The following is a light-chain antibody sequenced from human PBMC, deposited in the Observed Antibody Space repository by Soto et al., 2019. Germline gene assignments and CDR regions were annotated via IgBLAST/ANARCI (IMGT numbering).Light chain of an antibody. CDR3: MQALQTPNT. CDR2: LAS. J-gene: IGKJ5*01. Sequence: DIVMTQSPPLLGVTPGEPASISVRSSQSLRDSDGDNYLDWYLQKPGQSPQPLIYLASNRASGAAARFSGSGSGTYFTLKISRVEAEDVGRHCCMQALQTPNTFGQGTPLEI. CDR1: QSLRDSDGDNY. V-gene: IGKV2-28*01.